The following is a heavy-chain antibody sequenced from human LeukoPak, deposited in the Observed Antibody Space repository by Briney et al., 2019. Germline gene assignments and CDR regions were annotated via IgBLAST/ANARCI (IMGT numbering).Heavy chain of an antibody. V-gene: IGHV3-13*01. J-gene: IGHJ4*02. D-gene: IGHD4-17*01. Sequence: GGSLRLPCAASGFTFSNYDMHCVRQATGKGLEWVSGIGTAGDTYYPDSVKGRFTISREDAKNPLYLQMNSLGAEDTAVYYCARDRPDYGAERFAYWGQGTLVTVSS. CDR1: GFTFSNYD. CDR3: ARDRPDYGAERFAY. CDR2: IGTAGDT.